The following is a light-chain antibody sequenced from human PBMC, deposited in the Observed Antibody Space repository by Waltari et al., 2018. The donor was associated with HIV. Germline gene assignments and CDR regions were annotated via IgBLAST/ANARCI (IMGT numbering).Light chain of an antibody. CDR3: HVWDRSSDHHV. CDR2: NGS. Sequence: SYVLTQPPSVSVAPGQTARITCGGNKIGSQSVHWYQQKAGHAPVLVVYNGSDRPSGIPERFSGSRSGNTATLTISRVEAGDEADYYCHVWDRSSDHHVFGTGTKVTVL. CDR1: KIGSQS. V-gene: IGLV3-21*02. J-gene: IGLJ1*01.